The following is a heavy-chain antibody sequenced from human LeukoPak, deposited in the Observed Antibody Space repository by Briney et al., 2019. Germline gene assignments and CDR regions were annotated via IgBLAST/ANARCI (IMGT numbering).Heavy chain of an antibody. CDR2: ISSSSSYT. Sequence: AGGSLRLSCAASGFTFSDYYMSWIRQAPGKGLEWVSYISSSSSYTNSADSVKGRFTISRDNAKKSLYLQMNSLRAADTAVYYCARVIGGIRYFDWYNWFDPWGQGTLVTVSS. V-gene: IGHV3-11*05. J-gene: IGHJ5*02. D-gene: IGHD3-9*01. CDR1: GFTFSDYY. CDR3: ARVIGGIRYFDWYNWFDP.